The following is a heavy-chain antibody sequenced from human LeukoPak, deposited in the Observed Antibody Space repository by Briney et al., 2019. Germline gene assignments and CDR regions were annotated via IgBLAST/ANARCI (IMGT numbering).Heavy chain of an antibody. CDR1: GGSISSGDYY. J-gene: IGHJ5*02. V-gene: IGHV4-30-4*08. D-gene: IGHD3-3*01. CDR2: IYYSGST. CDR3: ARTPTHDFWSRPGGFDP. Sequence: SQTLSLTCTVSGGSISSGDYYWSWIRQPPGKGLEWIGYIYYSGSTYYNPSLKSRVTISVDTSKNQFSLKLSSVTAADTAVYYCARTPTHDFWSRPGGFDPWGQGTLVTGSS.